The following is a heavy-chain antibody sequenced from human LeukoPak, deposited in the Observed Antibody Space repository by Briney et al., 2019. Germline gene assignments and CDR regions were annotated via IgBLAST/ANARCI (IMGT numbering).Heavy chain of an antibody. CDR1: GGSISSDTYY. Sequence: PSETLSLTCSVSGGSISSDTYYWSWIRQPAEKGLEWIGRIYTSGSTNYNPSLKSRVTISMDTSKNQFSLKMNSVTASDTAVYYCASDWSKGSGWFDPWGPGTLVTVSS. V-gene: IGHV4-61*02. D-gene: IGHD3-3*01. J-gene: IGHJ5*02. CDR3: ASDWSKGSGWFDP. CDR2: IYTSGST.